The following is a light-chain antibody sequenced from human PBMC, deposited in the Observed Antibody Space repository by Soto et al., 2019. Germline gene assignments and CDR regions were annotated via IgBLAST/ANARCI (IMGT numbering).Light chain of an antibody. J-gene: IGLJ1*01. CDR3: SSYTSSSTYV. Sequence: QSALTQPASVSGSPGQSITISCTGTSSDVGGYNYVSWHQLHPGKAPKLMVYEVSNRPSGASNRFSGSKSGNTASLTISGLQAEDEADYYCSSYTSSSTYVFGTGTKLTVL. CDR1: SSDVGGYNY. V-gene: IGLV2-14*01. CDR2: EVS.